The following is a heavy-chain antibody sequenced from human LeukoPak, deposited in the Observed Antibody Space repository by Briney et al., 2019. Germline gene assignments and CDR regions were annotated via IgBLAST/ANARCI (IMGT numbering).Heavy chain of an antibody. CDR1: GFTLDDYA. V-gene: IGHV3-9*01. CDR2: ISWNSGSI. CDR3: AKDIRSSSLGVAVD. Sequence: QPGRSLRLSCAASGFTLDDYAMNWVRQAPGKGLEWVLSISWNSGSIGYADSVQGRFTISRDNAKNSLYLQMNSLRAEDTAFYYCAKDIRSSSLGVAVDWGQGTLVTVSS. J-gene: IGHJ4*02. D-gene: IGHD6-6*01.